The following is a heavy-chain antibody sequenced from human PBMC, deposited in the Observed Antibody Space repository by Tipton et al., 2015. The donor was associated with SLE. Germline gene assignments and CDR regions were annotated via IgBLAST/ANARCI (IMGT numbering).Heavy chain of an antibody. CDR1: GGAFSGYN. D-gene: IGHD3-10*01. Sequence: TLSLTCAVYGGAFSGYNWIWVRQSPGKGLEWIGEINHSGIPYYNPSLKSLVTLSVDTSKRQFSLKVTSVTAADPAMYYCARLRFGSGSPGGYWGQGTLVTVSS. V-gene: IGHV4-34*01. CDR3: ARLRFGSGSPGGY. J-gene: IGHJ4*02. CDR2: INHSGIP.